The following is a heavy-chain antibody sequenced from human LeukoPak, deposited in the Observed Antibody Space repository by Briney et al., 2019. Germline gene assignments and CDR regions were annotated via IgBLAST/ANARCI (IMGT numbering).Heavy chain of an antibody. CDR1: GFSFRSYG. D-gene: IGHD4-17*01. CDR3: AVIPYGDSGYYDLDV. J-gene: IGHJ6*04. Sequence: GGSLRLSCAASGFSFRSYGIHWVRQAPGKGLEWVAVISYDASNKYYVDSVKGRFTISRDNSKNTLYLQMNSLRAEDTAVYYCAVIPYGDSGYYDLDVWGEGTMVTVSS. V-gene: IGHV3-33*01. CDR2: ISYDASNK.